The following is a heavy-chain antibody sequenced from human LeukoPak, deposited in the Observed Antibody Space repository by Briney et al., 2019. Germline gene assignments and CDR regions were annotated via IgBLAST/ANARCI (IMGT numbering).Heavy chain of an antibody. CDR3: AREGTDGELFE. D-gene: IGHD3-10*01. J-gene: IGHJ4*02. CDR1: GFTFSAYG. V-gene: IGHV3-30*02. Sequence: GGSLRLSCAASGFTFSAYGMHWVRQAPGKGLEWVSFIHFDARNKYYADSVEGRFTISRDSSKNTVYLQMNNLRVEDTAVYYCAREGTDGELFEGGQGTLVTVSS. CDR2: IHFDARNK.